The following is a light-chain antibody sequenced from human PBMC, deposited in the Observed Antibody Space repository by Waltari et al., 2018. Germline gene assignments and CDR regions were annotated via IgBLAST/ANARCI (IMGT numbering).Light chain of an antibody. CDR2: AAS. CDR1: QGVRND. V-gene: IGKV1-6*01. CDR3: LQDYSYPRT. J-gene: IGKJ1*01. Sequence: AIQMTQSPSSLSASIGERVTITCRASQGVRNDVGWYQQKPGKAPKLLVYAASTLHIGVPSRFSGSGSDTDFTLTVTSLQPEDFATYYCLQDYSYPRTFGQGTRVEIK.